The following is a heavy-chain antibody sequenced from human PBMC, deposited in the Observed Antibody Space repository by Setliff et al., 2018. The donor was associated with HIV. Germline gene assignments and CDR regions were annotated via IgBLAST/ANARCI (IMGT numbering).Heavy chain of an antibody. V-gene: IGHV4-34*01. Sequence: PSETLSLTCAVYGGSFSGYDWSWIRQTPGKGLEWIGKINHSGSTNYNPSLKSRVTISVVMSKIQFSLKLRSVTASDTAVYYCARGGCNGNICYDSRGWFDPWGQGTLLTVSS. J-gene: IGHJ5*02. D-gene: IGHD2-15*01. CDR1: GGSFSGYD. CDR2: INHSGST. CDR3: ARGGCNGNICYDSRGWFDP.